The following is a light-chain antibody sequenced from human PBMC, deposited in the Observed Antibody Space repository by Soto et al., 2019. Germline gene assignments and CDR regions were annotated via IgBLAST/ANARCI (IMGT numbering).Light chain of an antibody. CDR1: QSISSY. CDR3: QQANSFPLT. V-gene: IGKV1-39*01. J-gene: IGKJ4*01. CDR2: AAS. Sequence: DIQMTQSPSSLSASVVDRVTITCRASQSISSYLNWYQQKPGKAPKLLIYAASSLQSGVPSRFSGSGSGTDFTLTISSLQPEDFATYYCQQANSFPLTCGGGTKVDIK.